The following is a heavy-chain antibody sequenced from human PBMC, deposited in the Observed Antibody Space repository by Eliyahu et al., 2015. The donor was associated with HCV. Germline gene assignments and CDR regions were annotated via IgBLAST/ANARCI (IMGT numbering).Heavy chain of an antibody. CDR2: FQTGVRT. CDR1: GGSISSGGYY. D-gene: IGHD2-2*01. CDR3: AHSGRTSVSGDAFDV. V-gene: IGHV4-61*02. J-gene: IGHJ3*01. Sequence: QVQLQESGPGLVKASQTLSLTXXXPGGSISSGGYYWSWIRQPAGKGLEWIGRFQTGVRTKYNPSLKSRVTISVDTTKNQLSLKLSSVTAADTAVYYCAHSGRTSVSGDAFDVWGQGTTVTVSS.